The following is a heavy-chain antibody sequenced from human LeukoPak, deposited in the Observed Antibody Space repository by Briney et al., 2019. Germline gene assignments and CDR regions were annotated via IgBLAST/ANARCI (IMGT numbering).Heavy chain of an antibody. CDR2: IYYSGGT. J-gene: IGHJ3*02. CDR1: GGSISSYY. Sequence: PSETLSLTCTVSGGSISSYYWSWIRQPPGKGLEWIGYIYYSGGTNYNPSLKSRVTISVDTSKNQFSLRLSSVTAADTAVYYCARDHEWFGELLFPFDIWGQGTRVTVSS. V-gene: IGHV4-59*12. D-gene: IGHD3-10*01. CDR3: ARDHEWFGELLFPFDI.